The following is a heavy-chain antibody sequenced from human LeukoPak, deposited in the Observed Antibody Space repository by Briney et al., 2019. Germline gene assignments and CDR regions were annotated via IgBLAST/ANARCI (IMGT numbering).Heavy chain of an antibody. V-gene: IGHV4-39*01. CDR3: ARGGTLTGFDP. J-gene: IGHJ5*02. Sequence: SETLSLTCTVSGDSIISTNSYYWGWIRQPPGKGLEWIGSIYYSGNTYYNPSLKGRVTISLDTSKNQFSLKLTSVTAADTAVYFCARGGTLTGFDPWGQGTLVTVSS. D-gene: IGHD2-21*02. CDR2: IYYSGNT. CDR1: GDSIISTNSYY.